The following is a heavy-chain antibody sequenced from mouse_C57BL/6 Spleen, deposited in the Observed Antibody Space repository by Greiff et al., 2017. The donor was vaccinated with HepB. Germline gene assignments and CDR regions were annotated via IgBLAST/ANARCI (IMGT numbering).Heavy chain of an antibody. CDR1: GFTFSSYA. Sequence: EVKLVESGGGLVKPGGSLKLSCAASGFTFSSYAMSWVRQTPEKRLEWVATISDGGSYTYYPDNVKGRYTISKYNAKNNLYLQMSLLKSEDTAMYYCARDSGSSPYYFGYWGQGTTLTVSS. V-gene: IGHV5-4*01. CDR2: ISDGGSYT. CDR3: ARDSGSSPYYFGY. J-gene: IGHJ2*01. D-gene: IGHD1-1*01.